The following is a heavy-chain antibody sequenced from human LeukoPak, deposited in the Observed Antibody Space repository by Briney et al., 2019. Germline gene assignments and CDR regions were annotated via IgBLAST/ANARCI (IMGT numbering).Heavy chain of an antibody. V-gene: IGHV3-48*03. Sequence: SGGGLVQPGGSLRLSCAASGFTFSSYEMNWVRQAPGKGLEWISYISSAGTTKIYADSVKGRFTISRDNAKNSLYLQMNSLRAEDTAVYYCARDYWFDPWGHGTLVTVSS. J-gene: IGHJ5*02. CDR1: GFTFSSYE. CDR2: ISSAGTTK. CDR3: ARDYWFDP.